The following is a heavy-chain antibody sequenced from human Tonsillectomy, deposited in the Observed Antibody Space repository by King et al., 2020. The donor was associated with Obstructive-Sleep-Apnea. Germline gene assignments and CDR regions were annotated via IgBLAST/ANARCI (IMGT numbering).Heavy chain of an antibody. CDR2: IIPTVGTA. J-gene: IGHJ4*02. Sequence: QLVQSGAEVKKPGSSVKVSCKASGGTFSSYALSWVRQAPGQGLEWMGGIIPTVGTANYAQKFQGRVTITADESANTGYMELRRLRSEDTAVYYCASGSHGRGYDSSGSFDYWGQGTLVTVSS. D-gene: IGHD3-22*01. CDR3: ASGSHGRGYDSSGSFDY. CDR1: GGTFSSYA. V-gene: IGHV1-69*01.